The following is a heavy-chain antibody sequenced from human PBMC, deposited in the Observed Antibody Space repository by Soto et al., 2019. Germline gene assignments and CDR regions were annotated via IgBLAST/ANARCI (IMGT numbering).Heavy chain of an antibody. V-gene: IGHV4-59*12. D-gene: IGHD3-10*01. CDR1: GDSISSYY. Sequence: SETLSLTCTVSGDSISSYYWSWIRQPPGKGLEWIGFIYHSGSTYYNPSLKSRVTISVDRSKNQFSLKLSSVTAADTAVYYCARSMVRGVTYYYYGMDVWGQGTTVTVSS. J-gene: IGHJ6*02. CDR2: IYHSGST. CDR3: ARSMVRGVTYYYYGMDV.